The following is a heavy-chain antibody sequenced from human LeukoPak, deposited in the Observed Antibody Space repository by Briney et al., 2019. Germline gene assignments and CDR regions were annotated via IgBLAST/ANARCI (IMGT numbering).Heavy chain of an antibody. J-gene: IGHJ6*02. D-gene: IGHD3-10*01. CDR2: VWGDGNTK. CDR3: ARDIGGPDGDGLEV. Sequence: RPGGSLRLSCAASGFTFSQSGMHWVRQAPGKGLEWVAIVWGDGNTKYYVDSAKGRFTISRDNSKKILYLQMSSLRVEDTAVYYCARDIGGPDGDGLEVWGQGTTVTVSS. CDR1: GFTFSQSG. V-gene: IGHV3-33*01.